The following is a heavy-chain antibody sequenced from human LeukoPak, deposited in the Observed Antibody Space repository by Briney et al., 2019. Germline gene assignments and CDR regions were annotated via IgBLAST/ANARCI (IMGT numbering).Heavy chain of an antibody. D-gene: IGHD3-3*01. Sequence: SQTLSLTCTVSGGSISSGSYYWSWIRQPAGKGLEWIGRIYTSGSTNYNPSLKSRVTISVDPSKNQFSLKLSSVTAADTAVYYCARNVRYDFWSGYLDDYWGQGTLVTVSS. J-gene: IGHJ4*02. CDR3: ARNVRYDFWSGYLDDY. CDR1: GGSISSGSYY. V-gene: IGHV4-61*02. CDR2: IYTSGST.